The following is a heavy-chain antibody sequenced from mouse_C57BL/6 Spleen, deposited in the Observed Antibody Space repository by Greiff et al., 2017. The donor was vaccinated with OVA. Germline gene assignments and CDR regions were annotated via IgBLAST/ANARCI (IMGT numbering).Heavy chain of an antibody. Sequence: VKLVESGPELVKPGASVKLSCKASGYTFTSYDINWVKQRPGQGLEWIGWIYPRAGSTKYNEKFKGKATLTVDTSSSTACMELHSLTSEDSAVYFCARGGCYGNPAWFAYWGQGTLVTVSA. V-gene: IGHV1-85*01. J-gene: IGHJ3*01. CDR3: ARGGCYGNPAWFAY. D-gene: IGHD2-1*01. CDR1: GYTFTSYD. CDR2: IYPRAGST.